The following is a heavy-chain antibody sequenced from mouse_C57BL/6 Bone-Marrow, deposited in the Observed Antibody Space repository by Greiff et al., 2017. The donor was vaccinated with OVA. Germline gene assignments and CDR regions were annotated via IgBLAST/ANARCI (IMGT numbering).Heavy chain of an antibody. CDR1: GYTFTSYG. CDR2: IYPRSGNT. CDR3: ARADYYGSSHWYYYV. J-gene: IGHJ1*03. V-gene: IGHV1-81*01. Sequence: VQLQESGAELARPGASVKLSCKASGYTFTSYGISWVKQRTGQGLEWIGEIYPRSGNTYYNEQFKGKATLTEDKSSSTAYIELRSLTSEDSAVYFCARADYYGSSHWYYYVGGTGTTVTVSA. D-gene: IGHD1-1*01.